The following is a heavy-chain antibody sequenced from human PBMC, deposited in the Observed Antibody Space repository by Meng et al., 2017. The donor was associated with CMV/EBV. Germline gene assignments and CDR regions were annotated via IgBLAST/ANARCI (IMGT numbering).Heavy chain of an antibody. V-gene: IGHV3-48*03. CDR3: ASWGGVVPADY. D-gene: IGHD2-2*01. J-gene: IGHJ4*02. CDR2: ISSSGSTI. Sequence: GESLKISCAASGFTFSSYEMNWVRQAPGKGLEWVSYISSSGSTIYYADSVKGRFTISRDNAKNSLYLQMSSLRAEDTAVYYCASWGGVVPADYWGQGTLVTVSS. CDR1: GFTFSSYE.